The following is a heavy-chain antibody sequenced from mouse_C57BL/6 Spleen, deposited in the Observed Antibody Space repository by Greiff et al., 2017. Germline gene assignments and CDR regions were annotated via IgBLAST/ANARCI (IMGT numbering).Heavy chain of an antibody. CDR3: ARRRDYVPDYAKDY. CDR2: ISSGSSTI. J-gene: IGHJ4*01. D-gene: IGHD2-4*01. Sequence: DVQLVESGGGLVKPGGSLKLSCAASGFTFSDYGMHWVRQAPEQGLEWVAYISSGSSTIYYADTVKGRFTISRDNAKNTLFLQMTSLRSEDTAMYYCARRRDYVPDYAKDYWGQGTSVTVSS. CDR1: GFTFSDYG. V-gene: IGHV5-17*01.